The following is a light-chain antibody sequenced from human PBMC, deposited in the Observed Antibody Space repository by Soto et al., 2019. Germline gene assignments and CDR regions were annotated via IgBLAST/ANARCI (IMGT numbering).Light chain of an antibody. CDR3: QQSGTPPLYT. J-gene: IGKJ2*01. CDR2: AAS. V-gene: IGKV3-20*01. CDR1: QSVTSNK. Sequence: ENVLTQSPVTLSLSPGERATLSCRASQSVTSNKVAWFQQKPGQAPRLLIRAASSRATGIPDRFSGSGSATDFTLTISRLEPEDFAVYYCQQSGTPPLYTFGQGTKLEIK.